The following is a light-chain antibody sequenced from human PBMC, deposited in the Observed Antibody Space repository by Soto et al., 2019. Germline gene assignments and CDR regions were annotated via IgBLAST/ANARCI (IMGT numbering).Light chain of an antibody. CDR1: SSNIGNNA. CDR2: YDD. Sequence: QSVLTQPPSVSEAPRQRVTISCSGSSSNIGNNAVNWYQQLPGKAPKLLIYYDDLLPSGVSDRFPGSKSGTSASLAISGLQSEDEADYYCAAWDDSLNGPVFGGGTKVTVL. J-gene: IGLJ2*01. V-gene: IGLV1-36*01. CDR3: AAWDDSLNGPV.